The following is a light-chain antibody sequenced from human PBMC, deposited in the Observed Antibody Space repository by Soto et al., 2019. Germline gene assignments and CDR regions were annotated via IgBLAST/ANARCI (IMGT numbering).Light chain of an antibody. J-gene: IGKJ4*01. Sequence: EIVLTQSPGTLSLSPGERATLCCRAGQSVSSSYLAWYQQKPGQAPRLLIYGASSRATGIPDRFSGSGSGTDFTLTISRLEPEDFAVYYCQQYGSSPPLTFGGGTKVDIK. CDR1: QSVSSSY. CDR2: GAS. V-gene: IGKV3-20*01. CDR3: QQYGSSPPLT.